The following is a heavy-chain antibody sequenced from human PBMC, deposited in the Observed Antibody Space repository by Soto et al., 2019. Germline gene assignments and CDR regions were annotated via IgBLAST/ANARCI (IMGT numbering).Heavy chain of an antibody. Sequence: QLQLQEAGSGLVKPSQTLSRTCAVSGGSLSSGGYSWSWIRQPPGKGLEWIGYIYHGSTYYNPSLKCRVTIAVDRAKNPFSLKLSSVTAADTAVYYCARAGGLRAVAVDYWGQGTMVTVSS. J-gene: IGHJ4*02. CDR1: GGSLSSGGYS. D-gene: IGHD6-19*01. CDR3: ARAGGLRAVAVDY. CDR2: IYHGST. V-gene: IGHV4-30-2*01.